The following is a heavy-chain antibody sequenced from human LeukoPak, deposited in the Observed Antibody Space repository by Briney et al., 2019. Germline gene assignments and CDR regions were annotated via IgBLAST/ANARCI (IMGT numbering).Heavy chain of an antibody. CDR1: GGSISSYY. CDR2: IYYSGST. D-gene: IGHD6-13*01. CDR3: AREHKVVGWRDGGSSWYYYGMDV. V-gene: IGHV4-59*01. J-gene: IGHJ6*02. Sequence: PSETLSLTCTVSGGSISSYYWSWIRQPPGKGLEWIGYIYYSGSTNYDPSLKSRVTISVDTSKNQFSLKLSSVTAADTAVYYCAREHKVVGWRDGGSSWYYYGMDVWGQGTTVTVSS.